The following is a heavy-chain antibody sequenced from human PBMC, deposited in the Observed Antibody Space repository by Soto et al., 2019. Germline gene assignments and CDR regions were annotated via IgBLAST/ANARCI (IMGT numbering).Heavy chain of an antibody. CDR1: GFTFSDYS. CDR3: ARVAYSSTWYFWFDP. V-gene: IGHV3-48*04. CDR2: ISSSSSTI. J-gene: IGHJ5*02. Sequence: GESLKISCVASGFTFSDYSMTWVRRAPGKGLEWVSYISSSSSTIYYADSVQGRFTISRDNAKKSVYLQMNSLRAEDTAVYYCARVAYSSTWYFWFDPWGQGTLVTVSS. D-gene: IGHD6-13*01.